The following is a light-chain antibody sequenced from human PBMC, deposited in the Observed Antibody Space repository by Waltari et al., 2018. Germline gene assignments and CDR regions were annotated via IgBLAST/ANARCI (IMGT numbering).Light chain of an antibody. CDR1: NIGSKS. V-gene: IGLV3-21*01. Sequence: SYVLTQPTSESVAPGKTARITCGGNNIGSKSVHWYQQKSGQAPVLVIYYDSDRPSGIPERFSGSNSGNTATLTISRVEAGDEADYHCQVWDSSSDHRVFGGGTKLTVL. J-gene: IGLJ3*02. CDR2: YDS. CDR3: QVWDSSSDHRV.